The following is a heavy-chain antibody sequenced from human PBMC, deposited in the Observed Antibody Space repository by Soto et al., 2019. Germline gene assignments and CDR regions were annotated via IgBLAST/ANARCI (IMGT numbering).Heavy chain of an antibody. CDR1: GFTFSSYS. Sequence: EVQLVESGGGLVQRGGSLRVSCAASGFTFSSYSMNWVRQAPGKGLEWVSYISSSTSTIYYADSVKGRFTISGDNAKNSLYLQMNSLRDEDTAVYYCARGIAAAGGRHFDYWGQGTLVTVSS. CDR2: ISSSTSTI. D-gene: IGHD6-13*01. CDR3: ARGIAAAGGRHFDY. V-gene: IGHV3-48*02. J-gene: IGHJ4*02.